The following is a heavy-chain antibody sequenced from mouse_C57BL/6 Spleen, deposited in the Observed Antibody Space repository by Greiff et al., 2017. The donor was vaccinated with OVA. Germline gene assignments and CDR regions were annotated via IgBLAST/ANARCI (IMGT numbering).Heavy chain of an antibody. CDR2: ISDGGSYT. J-gene: IGHJ2*01. D-gene: IGHD1-1*01. V-gene: IGHV5-4*01. CDR3: AREGITTVVATPYFDY. Sequence: EVKLMESGGGLVKPGGSLKLSCAASGFTFSSYAMSWVRQTPEKRLEWVATISDGGSYTYYPDNVKGRFTISRDNAKNNLYLQMSHLKSEDTAMYYCAREGITTVVATPYFDYGGQGTTLTVSS. CDR1: GFTFSSYA.